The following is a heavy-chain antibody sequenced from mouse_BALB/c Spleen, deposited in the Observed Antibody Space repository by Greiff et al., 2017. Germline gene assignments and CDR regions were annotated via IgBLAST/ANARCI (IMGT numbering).Heavy chain of an antibody. J-gene: IGHJ2*01. CDR2: INPSSGYT. V-gene: IGHV1-4*01. D-gene: IGHD4-1*01. CDR3: ARSSRWDVDY. CDR1: GYTFTSYT. Sequence: VQLQESGAELARPGASVKMSCKASGYTFTSYTMHWVKQRPGQGLEWIGYINPSSGYTNYNQKFKDKATLTADKSSSTAYMQLSSLTSEDSAVYYCARSSRWDVDYWGQGTTLTVSS.